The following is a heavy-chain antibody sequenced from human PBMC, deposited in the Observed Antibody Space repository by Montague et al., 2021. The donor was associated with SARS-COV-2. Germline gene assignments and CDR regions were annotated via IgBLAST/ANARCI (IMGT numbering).Heavy chain of an antibody. V-gene: IGHV4-39*01. CDR3: ARFPTSYYYDSKAAPATPDAFDI. CDR1: GGSISSSSYY. D-gene: IGHD3-22*01. Sequence: SETLSLTCTVSGGSISSSSYYWGWLRQPPGKGLEWFGSIYYSGSTYHTPSLKSRVTISADTSKNQFSLKLGSVTAAATAVYYCARFPTSYYYDSKAAPATPDAFDIWGQGTMVTVSS. J-gene: IGHJ3*02. CDR2: IYYSGST.